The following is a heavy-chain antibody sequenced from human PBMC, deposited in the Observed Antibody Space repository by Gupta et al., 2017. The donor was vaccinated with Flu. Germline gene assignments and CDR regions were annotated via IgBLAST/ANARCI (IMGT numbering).Heavy chain of an antibody. CDR1: GFDFNSYE. Sequence: EVLLVESGGGLVQPGGSLRLSCTASGFDFNSYEMSWVRQAPGRGLEWVAFISSSAGTYYTDPVRGRFTISRDNANNLLYLQMSSLRGEDTAVYYCARGHWDNWGQGTLVTVSS. CDR2: ISSSAGT. CDR3: ARGHWDN. J-gene: IGHJ4*02. V-gene: IGHV3-48*03.